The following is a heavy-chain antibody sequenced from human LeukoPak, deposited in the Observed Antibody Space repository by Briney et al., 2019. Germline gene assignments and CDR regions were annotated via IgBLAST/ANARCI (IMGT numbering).Heavy chain of an antibody. CDR3: ARDMTASTWHALDY. Sequence: GGSLRLSCAASGFTFSSYGMHWVRQAPGKGLEGVAFIRYEGSNKYYADSVKGRITISSNNSKTTLYLQMNSLRADDTAVYYCARDMTASTWHALDYWGQGTLITVSS. V-gene: IGHV3-30*02. J-gene: IGHJ4*02. CDR2: IRYEGSNK. CDR1: GFTFSSYG. D-gene: IGHD6-13*01.